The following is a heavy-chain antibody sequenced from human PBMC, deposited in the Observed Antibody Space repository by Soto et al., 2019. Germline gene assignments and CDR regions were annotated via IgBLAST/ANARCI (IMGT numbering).Heavy chain of an antibody. V-gene: IGHV3-30*18. D-gene: IGHD2-2*01. CDR2: ISYDGRNQ. CDR3: AKEEVPDY. Sequence: VGSLRLSCAACGFSFSSSGMHWVRQAPGKGLEWVATISYDGRNQFYTDSVKGRFTISRDNFKNTVDLQMNSLTLEDTAVYYCAKEEVPDYWGKGILVTVSS. J-gene: IGHJ4*02. CDR1: GFSFSSSG.